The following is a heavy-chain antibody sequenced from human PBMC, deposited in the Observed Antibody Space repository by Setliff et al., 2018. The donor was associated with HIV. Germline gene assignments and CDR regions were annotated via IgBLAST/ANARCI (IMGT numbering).Heavy chain of an antibody. J-gene: IGHJ4*02. CDR3: ATNYYYDSSAYFVDLYYFDY. V-gene: IGHV1-3*01. D-gene: IGHD3-22*01. CDR2: INAGNGNT. Sequence: ASVKVSCKASGYTFTSYAMHWVRQAPGQRLEWMGWINAGNGNTKYSQKSQGRVTITTDESTNTVYMELSGLRSEDTAVYYCATNYYYDSSAYFVDLYYFDYWGQGTLVTVSS. CDR1: GYTFTSYA.